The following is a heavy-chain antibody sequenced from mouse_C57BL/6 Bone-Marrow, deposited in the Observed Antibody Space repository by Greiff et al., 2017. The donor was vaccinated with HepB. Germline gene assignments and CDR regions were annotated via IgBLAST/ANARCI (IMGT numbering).Heavy chain of an antibody. V-gene: IGHV3-6*01. CDR1: GYSITSGYY. CDR3: ARDGNYGSSYYFDY. CDR2: ISYDGSN. Sequence: DVKLVESGPGLVKPSQSLSLTCSVTGYSITSGYYWNWIRQFPGNKLEWMGYISYDGSNNYNPSLKNRISITRDTSKNQFFLKLNSVTTEDTATYYCARDGNYGSSYYFDYWGQGTTLTVSS. J-gene: IGHJ2*01. D-gene: IGHD1-1*01.